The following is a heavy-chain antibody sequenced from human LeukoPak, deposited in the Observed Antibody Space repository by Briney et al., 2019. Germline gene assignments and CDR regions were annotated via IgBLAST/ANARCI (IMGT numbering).Heavy chain of an antibody. CDR3: ARLSPGGYCSSISCRLSFWLDP. V-gene: IGHV4-59*11. CDR1: GGSISSHY. J-gene: IGHJ5*02. Sequence: LETLSLTCTVSGGSISSHYWSWIRQSPEKGLEWIGYIYYSGSTNYNPSLKSRLTISVDTSKNQISLQLRSVTAADTAVYYCARLSPGGYCSSISCRLSFWLDPWGQGTLVTVSS. CDR2: IYYSGST. D-gene: IGHD2-2*01.